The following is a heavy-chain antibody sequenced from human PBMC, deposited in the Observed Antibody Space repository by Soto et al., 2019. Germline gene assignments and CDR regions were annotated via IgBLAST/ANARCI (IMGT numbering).Heavy chain of an antibody. V-gene: IGHV3-30-3*01. Sequence: QVQLVESGGGVVQPGRSLRLSCAASGFTFSSYAMHWVRQAPGKGLEWVAVISYDGSNKYYADSVKGRFTISRDNSKNTLYLQMNSLRAEDTAVYYWARGGGVSYGDTVEYYGMDVWGQGTTVTVSS. D-gene: IGHD4-17*01. CDR3: ARGGGVSYGDTVEYYGMDV. CDR1: GFTFSSYA. CDR2: ISYDGSNK. J-gene: IGHJ6*02.